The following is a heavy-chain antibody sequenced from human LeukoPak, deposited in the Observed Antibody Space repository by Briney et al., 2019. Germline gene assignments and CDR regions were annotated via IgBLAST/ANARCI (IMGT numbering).Heavy chain of an antibody. CDR1: GFTFSDYY. V-gene: IGHV3-11*04. D-gene: IGHD1-14*01. Sequence: GGSLRLSCAASGFTFSDYYMSWIRQAPGKGLEWVSYISSSGSTIYYADSVKGRFTISRDNAKNSLYLQMNNLRAEDTAVYYCARDSITIQIYYYYYGMDVWGQGTTVTVSS. J-gene: IGHJ6*02. CDR3: ARDSITIQIYYYYYGMDV. CDR2: ISSSGSTI.